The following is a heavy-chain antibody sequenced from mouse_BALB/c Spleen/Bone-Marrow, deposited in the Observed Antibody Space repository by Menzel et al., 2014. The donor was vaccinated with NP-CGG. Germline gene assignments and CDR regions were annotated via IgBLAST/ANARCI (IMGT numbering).Heavy chain of an antibody. J-gene: IGHJ3*01. Sequence: DVQLVESGPELVKPGASVKISCKASGYTFTDYNMHWVKQSHGKSLEWIGYIYPYNGGTGYNQKFKSKATLTVDNSSSTAYMELRSLTSEDSAVYYCARRFITTAAWFAYWGQGTLVTVSA. CDR1: GYTFTDYN. V-gene: IGHV1S29*02. CDR3: ARRFITTAAWFAY. CDR2: IYPYNGGT. D-gene: IGHD1-2*01.